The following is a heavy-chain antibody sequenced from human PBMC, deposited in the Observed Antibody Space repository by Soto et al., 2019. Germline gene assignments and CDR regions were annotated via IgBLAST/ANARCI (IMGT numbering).Heavy chain of an antibody. CDR2: MNPNSGNT. Sequence: GASVKVSCKASGYTFTSYGINWVRQATGQGLEWMGWMNPNSGNTGYAQKFQGRVTMTRNTSISTAYMELSSLRSEDTAVYYCARVLYSSSSFYYYYYYGMDVWGQGTTVTVSS. J-gene: IGHJ6*02. CDR1: GYTFTSYG. V-gene: IGHV1-8*01. CDR3: ARVLYSSSSFYYYYYYGMDV. D-gene: IGHD6-6*01.